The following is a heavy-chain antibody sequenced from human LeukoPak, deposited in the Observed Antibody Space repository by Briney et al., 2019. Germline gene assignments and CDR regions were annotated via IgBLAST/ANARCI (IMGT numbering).Heavy chain of an antibody. D-gene: IGHD3-10*01. CDR1: GGTFSSYA. J-gene: IGHJ4*02. CDR3: ARDMGYYGSGTFDY. Sequence: ASVKVSCKASGGTFSSYAIGWMRQAPGQGLEWMGRIIPIFGTANYAQKFQGRVTITTDESTSTAYMELSSLRSEDTAVYYCARDMGYYGSGTFDYWGQGTLVTVSS. V-gene: IGHV1-69*05. CDR2: IIPIFGTA.